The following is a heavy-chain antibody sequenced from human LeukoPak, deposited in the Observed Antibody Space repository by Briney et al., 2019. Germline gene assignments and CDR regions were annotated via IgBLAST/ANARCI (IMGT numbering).Heavy chain of an antibody. V-gene: IGHV3-23*01. Sequence: LSGGSLRLACAASGFTFSSYAMSWVRQAPGKGLEWVSAISGSGGSTYYADSLKGRFTISRDNSKNTLYLQMNSLRAEDTAVYYCAKDKGPPTPAERDYWGQGTLVTVSS. CDR3: AKDKGPPTPAERDY. D-gene: IGHD1-1*01. CDR1: GFTFSSYA. J-gene: IGHJ4*02. CDR2: ISGSGGST.